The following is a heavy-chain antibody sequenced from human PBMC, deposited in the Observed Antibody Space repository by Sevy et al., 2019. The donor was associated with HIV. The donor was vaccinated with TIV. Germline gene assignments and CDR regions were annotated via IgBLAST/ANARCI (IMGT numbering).Heavy chain of an antibody. D-gene: IGHD3-10*01. CDR3: ARGARFGDAFDI. CDR2: ISTYNGNT. V-gene: IGHV1-18*01. CDR1: GYTFTTYG. J-gene: IGHJ3*02. Sequence: ASVKVSCKASGYTFTTYGISWVRQAPGQGLEWMGWISTYNGNTNYAQKLQDRVTMTTDTSTGTAYMELRGLRSDDTAVYYCARGARFGDAFDIWGQGTMVTVSS.